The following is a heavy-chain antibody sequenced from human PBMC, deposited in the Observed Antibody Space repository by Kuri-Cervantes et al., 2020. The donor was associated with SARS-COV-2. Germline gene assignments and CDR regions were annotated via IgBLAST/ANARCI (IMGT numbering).Heavy chain of an antibody. J-gene: IGHJ4*02. CDR2: INWNGGST. D-gene: IGHD1-26*01. Sequence: ETLSLTCAASGFTFDDYGMSWVRQAPGKGLEWVSGINWNGGSTGYADSVKGRFTISRDNAKNFLYLQMNSLRAEDTALYHCARERSGSYDYWGQGTLVTVSS. V-gene: IGHV3-20*01. CDR1: GFTFDDYG. CDR3: ARERSGSYDY.